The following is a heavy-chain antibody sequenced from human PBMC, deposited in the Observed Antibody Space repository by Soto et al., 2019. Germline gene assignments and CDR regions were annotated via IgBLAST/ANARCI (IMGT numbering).Heavy chain of an antibody. D-gene: IGHD6-13*01. CDR3: ARDRSSAGYSSSWYELALVDY. CDR2: IIPILGIA. V-gene: IGHV1-69*04. J-gene: IGHJ4*02. Sequence: GASVKVSCKASGGTFSSYTISWVRQAPGQGLEWMGRIIPILGIANYAQKFQGRVTITADKSTSTAYMELSSLRSEDTAVYYCARDRSSAGYSSSWYELALVDYWGQGTLVTVSS. CDR1: GGTFSSYT.